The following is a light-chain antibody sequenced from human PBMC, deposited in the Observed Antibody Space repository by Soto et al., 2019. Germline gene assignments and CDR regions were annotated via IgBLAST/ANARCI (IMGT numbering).Light chain of an antibody. CDR3: QHYNNWPPWT. J-gene: IGKJ1*01. CDR1: QSVSSN. Sequence: EIVMTQSPATLSVSPGERATFSCRASQSVSSNLDWYQQKPGQAPRLLIYGASIRATGIPARFSGSGSGTEFTITISSLQSEDFAVYYCQHYNNWPPWTFGQGTKVDVK. CDR2: GAS. V-gene: IGKV3-15*01.